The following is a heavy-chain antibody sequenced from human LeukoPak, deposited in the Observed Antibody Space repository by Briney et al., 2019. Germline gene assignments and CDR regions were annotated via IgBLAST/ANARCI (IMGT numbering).Heavy chain of an antibody. CDR1: GFTFSSCA. CDR2: IRGSGDST. Sequence: GGSLRLSCVGSGFTFSSCAMNWFRQAPGKGLEWVSAIRGSGDSTHYADSEKGRFTISRDNSKNTLYLEMNSLRAEDTAVYYCAKGLGDFGRTGGFDIWGQGTMVTVSP. V-gene: IGHV3-23*01. D-gene: IGHD2-21*02. J-gene: IGHJ3*02. CDR3: AKGLGDFGRTGGFDI.